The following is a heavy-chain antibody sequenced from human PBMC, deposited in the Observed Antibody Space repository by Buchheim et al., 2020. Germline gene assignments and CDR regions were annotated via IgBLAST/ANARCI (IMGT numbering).Heavy chain of an antibody. CDR2: IYHTGST. CDR1: GDSISSPNW. J-gene: IGHJ6*03. Sequence: QVQLQESGPGLVKPSGTLSLTCIVSGDSISSPNWWSWVRQAPGKGLEWIDEIYHTGSTNYNPSLKSRLTISIDKSNNQFSLKLDSVTAADTAIYYCARYYYYYMDVWGKGTT. CDR3: ARYYYYYMDV. V-gene: IGHV4-4*02.